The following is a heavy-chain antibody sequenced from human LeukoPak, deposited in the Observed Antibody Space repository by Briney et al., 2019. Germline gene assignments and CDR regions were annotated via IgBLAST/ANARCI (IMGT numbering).Heavy chain of an antibody. CDR2: INSDGSST. CDR3: ARARSSYGYGDAFDI. J-gene: IGHJ3*02. D-gene: IGHD5-18*01. V-gene: IGHV3-74*01. Sequence: GGSLRLSCAASGFTFDTYNFNWVRQAPGKGLVWVSRINSDGSSTSYADSVKGRFTISRDNAKNTLYLQMNSLRAEDTAVYYCARARSSYGYGDAFDIWGQGTMVTVSS. CDR1: GFTFDTYN.